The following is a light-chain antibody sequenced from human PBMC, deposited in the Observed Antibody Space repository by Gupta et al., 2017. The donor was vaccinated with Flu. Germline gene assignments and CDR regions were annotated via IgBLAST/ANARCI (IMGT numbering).Light chain of an antibody. CDR3: VPDRGSDILV. J-gene: IGLJ2*01. V-gene: IGLV8-61*01. CDR2: PTH. CDR1: SGSVSSAYY. Sequence: TCGLSSGSVSSAYYPSWYQQTPAHSPRTLISPTHTRSSGVPDRFSDSILGNKAALTITGAQADEESDYYCVPDRGSDILVFGGGTKLTVL.